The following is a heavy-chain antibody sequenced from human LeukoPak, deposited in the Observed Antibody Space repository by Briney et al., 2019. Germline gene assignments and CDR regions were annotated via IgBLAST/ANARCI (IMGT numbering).Heavy chain of an antibody. CDR1: GFTFSSYE. CDR2: ISSSGSTI. V-gene: IGHV3-48*03. J-gene: IGHJ4*02. Sequence: GGSLRLSCAASGFTFSSYEMHWVRQAPGKGLEWVSYISSSGSTIYYADSVKGRFTISRDNAKNSLYLQMNSLRAEDTAVYYCARGPAEGSFDYWGQGTLVTVSS. CDR3: ARGPAEGSFDY.